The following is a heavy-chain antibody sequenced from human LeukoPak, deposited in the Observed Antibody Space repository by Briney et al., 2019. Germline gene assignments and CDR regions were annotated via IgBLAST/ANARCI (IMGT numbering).Heavy chain of an antibody. CDR1: GGSFSGYY. Sequence: PSETLSLTCAVYGGSFSGYYWSWIRQPPGKGLEWIGEINHSGSTNYNPSLKSRVTISVDTSKNQFSLKLSSVTAADTAVYYCARDLAPSYYDSSGFPDYWGQGTLVTVSS. CDR3: ARDLAPSYYDSSGFPDY. D-gene: IGHD3-22*01. J-gene: IGHJ4*02. V-gene: IGHV4-34*01. CDR2: INHSGST.